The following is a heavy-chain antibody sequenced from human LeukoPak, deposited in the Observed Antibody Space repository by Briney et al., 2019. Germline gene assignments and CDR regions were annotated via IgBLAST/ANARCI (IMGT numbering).Heavy chain of an antibody. J-gene: IGHJ4*02. D-gene: IGHD3-22*01. CDR3: ASRGYYYDSSGYYYYFDY. CDR1: GYSISSGYY. Sequence: SETLSLTCAVSGYSISSGYYWGWIRQPPGKGLEWIGSIYHSGSTYYNPSLKSRVTILVDTSKNQFSLKLSSVTAADTAVYYCASRGYYYDSSGYYYYFDYWGQGTLVTVSS. V-gene: IGHV4-38-2*01. CDR2: IYHSGST.